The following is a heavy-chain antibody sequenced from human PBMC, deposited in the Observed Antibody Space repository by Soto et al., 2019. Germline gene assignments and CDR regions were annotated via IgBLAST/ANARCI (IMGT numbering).Heavy chain of an antibody. J-gene: IGHJ4*02. CDR2: ISYDGSNK. Sequence: PGGSLRLSCAASGFTFSSYGMHWVRQAPGKGLEWVAVISYDGSNKYYADSVKGRFTISRDNSKNTMYLQMNSLRAEDTAVYYCAKGARRDPSTVTTLYWGQGTLVTVSS. V-gene: IGHV3-30*18. CDR3: AKGARRDPSTVTTLY. CDR1: GFTFSSYG. D-gene: IGHD4-17*01.